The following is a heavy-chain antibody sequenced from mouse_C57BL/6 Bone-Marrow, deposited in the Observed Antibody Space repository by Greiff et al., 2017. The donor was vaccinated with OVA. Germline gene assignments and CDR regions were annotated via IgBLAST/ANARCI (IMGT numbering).Heavy chain of an antibody. Sequence: DVQLVESGGGLVKPGGSLKLSCAASGFTFSSYTMSWVRQTPEKRLEWVATISGGGGNTYYPDSVKGRFTISRDNAKNTLYLQMSSLRSEDTALYYCARHEAYYSNPRAMDYWGQGTSVTVSS. CDR2: ISGGGGNT. J-gene: IGHJ4*01. CDR1: GFTFSSYT. V-gene: IGHV5-9*01. D-gene: IGHD2-5*01. CDR3: ARHEAYYSNPRAMDY.